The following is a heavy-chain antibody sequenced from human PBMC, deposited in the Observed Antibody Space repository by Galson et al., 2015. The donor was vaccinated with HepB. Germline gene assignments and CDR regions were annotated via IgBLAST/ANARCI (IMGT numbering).Heavy chain of an antibody. V-gene: IGHV1-18*01. CDR3: ARVGGTPGPRYCSSTSCYTFDY. J-gene: IGHJ4*02. D-gene: IGHD2-2*01. Sequence: SVKVSCKASGYTFISYGITWVRQAPGQGLEWMGWISGYDGYTHYAQKFQGRVTMSTDTSTNTAYLEVRSLRSDDTAVYYCARVGGTPGPRYCSSTSCYTFDYWGQGTLVTVSS. CDR2: ISGYDGYT. CDR1: GYTFISYG.